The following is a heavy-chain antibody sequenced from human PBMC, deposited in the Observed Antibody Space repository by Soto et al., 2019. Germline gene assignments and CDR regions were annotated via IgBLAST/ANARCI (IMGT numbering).Heavy chain of an antibody. V-gene: IGHV1-46*01. CDR3: ARELYSCGGDCPYYMDY. CDR2: ISLYHHST. J-gene: IGHJ4*02. Sequence: ASVKVSCKTSGYPFTDYFIHWVRQAPGQGLEWMGIISLYHHSTSYAQKFQGRLTVTADTSTTTVYMDLSSLISEDSAVYWCARELYSCGGDCPYYMDYWGQGTLVTVSS. D-gene: IGHD2-21*02. CDR1: GYPFTDYF.